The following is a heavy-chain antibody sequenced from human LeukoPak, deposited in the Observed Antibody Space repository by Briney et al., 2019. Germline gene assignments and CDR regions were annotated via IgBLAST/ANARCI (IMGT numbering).Heavy chain of an antibody. V-gene: IGHV3-43D*03. Sequence: GGSLRLSCAASGFTFDDYAMHWVRQAPGKGLEWVSLISWDGGSTYYADSVKGRFTISRDNSKNSLYLQMNSLRAEDTALYYCAKQMTTEWIVWIAFDIWGQGTMVTVSS. J-gene: IGHJ3*02. D-gene: IGHD4-17*01. CDR3: AKQMTTEWIVWIAFDI. CDR2: ISWDGGST. CDR1: GFTFDDYA.